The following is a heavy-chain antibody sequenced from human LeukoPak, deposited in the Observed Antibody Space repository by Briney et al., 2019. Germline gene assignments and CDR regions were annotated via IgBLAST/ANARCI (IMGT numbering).Heavy chain of an antibody. V-gene: IGHV3-21*04. D-gene: IGHD3-22*01. J-gene: IGHJ3*02. CDR2: ISSSSSYI. Sequence: PGGSLRLSCAASGFTFSSYSMNWVRQAPGKGLEWVSSISSSSSYIYYADSVKGRFTISRDNAKNSLYLQMNSLRAEDTAVYYCARVGYDSSGYYYLLPFDIWGQGTMVTVSS. CDR1: GFTFSSYS. CDR3: ARVGYDSSGYYYLLPFDI.